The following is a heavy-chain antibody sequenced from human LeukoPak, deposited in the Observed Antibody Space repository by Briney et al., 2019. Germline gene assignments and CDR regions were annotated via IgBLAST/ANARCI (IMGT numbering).Heavy chain of an antibody. CDR2: ISSSRSYI. J-gene: IGHJ4*02. V-gene: IGHV3-21*01. Sequence: GGSLRLSCAASGFTFSSFSMKWVRQAPGKGLEWVSSISSSRSYIYYADSVKGRFTISRDNAKNSLYLQMNSVRAEDTAVYYCASDFLSPYCGGDCSRPDYWGQGTLVTVSS. D-gene: IGHD2-21*02. CDR1: GFTFSSFS. CDR3: ASDFLSPYCGGDCSRPDY.